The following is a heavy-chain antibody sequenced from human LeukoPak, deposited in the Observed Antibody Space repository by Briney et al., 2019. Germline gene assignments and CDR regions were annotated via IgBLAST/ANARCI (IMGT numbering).Heavy chain of an antibody. CDR3: ARDLLGYCSSTSCNEFDY. CDR1: GYTFTGYY. CDR2: INPNSGGT. Sequence: GASVKVSCKASGYTFTGYYMHWVRQAPGQGLEWVGWINPNSGGTNYAQKFQGRVTMTRDTSISTAYMELSRLRSDDTAVYYCARDLLGYCSSTSCNEFDYWGQGTLVTVSS. D-gene: IGHD2-2*01. V-gene: IGHV1-2*02. J-gene: IGHJ4*02.